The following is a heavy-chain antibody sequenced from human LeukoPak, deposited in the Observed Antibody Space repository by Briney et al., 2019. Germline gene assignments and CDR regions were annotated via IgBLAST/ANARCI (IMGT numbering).Heavy chain of an antibody. D-gene: IGHD3-10*01. V-gene: IGHV1-2*02. CDR1: GYTFTGYY. CDR2: INPNSGGT. Sequence: GAPVKVSCKASGYTFTGYYMHWVRQAPGQGLEWMGWINPNSGGTNYAQKFQGRVTMTRDTSISTAYMELSRLRSDDTAVYYCARDRDGYYGMDVWGQGTTVTVSS. CDR3: ARDRDGYYGMDV. J-gene: IGHJ6*02.